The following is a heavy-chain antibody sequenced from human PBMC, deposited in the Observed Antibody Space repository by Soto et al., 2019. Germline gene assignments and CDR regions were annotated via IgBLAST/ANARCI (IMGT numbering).Heavy chain of an antibody. CDR3: AREPVDDHGDQIRMPGAFDI. D-gene: IGHD4-17*01. Sequence: ASVKVSCKASGYTLTSYGISWVRQAPGQGLEWMGWISAYNGNTNYAQKLQGRVTMTTDTSTSTAYMELRSLRSDDTAVYYCAREPVDDHGDQIRMPGAFDIWGQGTMVTVSS. V-gene: IGHV1-18*01. J-gene: IGHJ3*02. CDR1: GYTLTSYG. CDR2: ISAYNGNT.